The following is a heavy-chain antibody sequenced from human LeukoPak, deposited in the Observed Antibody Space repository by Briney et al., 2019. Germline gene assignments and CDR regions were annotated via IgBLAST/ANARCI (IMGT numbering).Heavy chain of an antibody. V-gene: IGHV3-21*01. Sequence: GGTLRLSCAASGFTFSSYGMSWVRQAPGKGVEWVSSISSSSSYIYYADSVKGRFTISRDNAKNSLYLQMNSLRAEDTAVYYCARDLFPTSFDYWGQGTLVTVSS. J-gene: IGHJ4*02. CDR2: ISSSSSYI. CDR3: ARDLFPTSFDY. CDR1: GFTFSSYG. D-gene: IGHD2-21*01.